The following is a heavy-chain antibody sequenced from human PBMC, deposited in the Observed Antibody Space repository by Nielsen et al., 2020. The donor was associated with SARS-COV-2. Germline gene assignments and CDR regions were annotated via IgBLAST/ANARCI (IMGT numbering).Heavy chain of an antibody. CDR2: ISSSSSTI. D-gene: IGHD5-24*01. CDR1: GFTFSSYS. CDR3: AKDMGDGYNYEYFDY. J-gene: IGHJ4*02. Sequence: GGSLRLSCAASGFTFSSYSMNWVRQAPGKGLEWVSYISSSSSTIYYADSVKGRFTISRDNAKNSLYLQMNSLRAEDTALYYCAKDMGDGYNYEYFDYWGQGTLVTVSS. V-gene: IGHV3-48*04.